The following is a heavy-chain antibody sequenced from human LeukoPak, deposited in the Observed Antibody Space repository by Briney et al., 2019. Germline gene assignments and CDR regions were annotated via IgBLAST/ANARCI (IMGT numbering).Heavy chain of an antibody. D-gene: IGHD4-23*01. J-gene: IGHJ2*01. V-gene: IGHV4-31*03. CDR3: ARDRYTVVSWYFDL. CDR2: IYYSGST. Sequence: SETLSLTCTVSGGSISSGGYYWSWLRPHPGQGLEGSGFIYYSGSTYYNPSLKSRVTISVDTSKNQCSLKLSSVTAADTAVYYCARDRYTVVSWYFDLWGRGTLVTVSS. CDR1: GGSISSGGYY.